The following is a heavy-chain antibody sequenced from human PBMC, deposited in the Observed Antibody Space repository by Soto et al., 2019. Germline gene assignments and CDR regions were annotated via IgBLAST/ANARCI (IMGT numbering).Heavy chain of an antibody. D-gene: IGHD6-13*01. V-gene: IGHV1-58*01. J-gene: IGHJ6*02. Sequence: GASVKVSCKASGFTFTSSAVQWVRQARGQRLEWIGWIVVGSGNTNYAQKFQERVTITRDMSTSTAYMELSSLRSEDTAVYYCAAGIAAAGYYYYGMDVWGQGXTVTVYS. CDR3: AAGIAAAGYYYYGMDV. CDR1: GFTFTSSA. CDR2: IVVGSGNT.